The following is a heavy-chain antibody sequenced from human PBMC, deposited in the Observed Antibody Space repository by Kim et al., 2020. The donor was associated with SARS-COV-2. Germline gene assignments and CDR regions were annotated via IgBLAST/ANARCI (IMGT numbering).Heavy chain of an antibody. Sequence: NPSLKSRVTISVDTSKNQFSLKLSSVTAADTAVYYCARLNPFYYARYFDLWDRGTLVTVSS. V-gene: IGHV4-39*01. CDR3: ARLNPFYYARYFDL. D-gene: IGHD3-22*01. J-gene: IGHJ2*01.